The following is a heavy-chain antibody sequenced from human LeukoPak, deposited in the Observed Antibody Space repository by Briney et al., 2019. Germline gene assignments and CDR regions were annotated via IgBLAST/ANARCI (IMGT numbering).Heavy chain of an antibody. CDR2: IKQDGSEE. CDR3: ARGFYYDTSRAFDI. J-gene: IGHJ3*02. CDR1: GVNFSSYW. Sequence: GGSLRLSCAVSGVNFSSYWMSWVRQAPGKGLEWVANIKQDGSEEYYVDSVKGRFTISTDNAKNSLYLQMSSLRAEDTAVYYCARGFYYDTSRAFDIWGQGTMVTVSS. D-gene: IGHD3-22*01. V-gene: IGHV3-7*01.